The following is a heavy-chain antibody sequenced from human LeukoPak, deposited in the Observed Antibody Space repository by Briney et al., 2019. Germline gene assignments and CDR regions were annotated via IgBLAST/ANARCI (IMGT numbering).Heavy chain of an antibody. D-gene: IGHD4-23*01. Sequence: SETLSLTCTVSDGSISSNYWSWIRQPPGKGLEWIGYISHSGSTNYNPSLKSRVTISVDTSKNQFSLKLSSVTAADTAVYYCARGRTYGGNSYGYWGQGTLVTVSS. CDR2: ISHSGST. V-gene: IGHV4-59*12. CDR1: DGSISSNY. J-gene: IGHJ4*02. CDR3: ARGRTYGGNSYGY.